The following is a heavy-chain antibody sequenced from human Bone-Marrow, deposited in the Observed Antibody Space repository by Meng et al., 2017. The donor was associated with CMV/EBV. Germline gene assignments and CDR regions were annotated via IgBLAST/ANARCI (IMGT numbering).Heavy chain of an antibody. J-gene: IGHJ4*02. CDR1: GSTFSSYS. CDR2: ISSSSSYI. V-gene: IGHV3-21*01. CDR3: AREPLRSIVVVPAASDY. D-gene: IGHD2-2*01. Sequence: GGSLRLSCEASGSTFSSYSMNWVRQAPGKGLEWVSSISSSSSYIYYPDSVKGRFTISRDNAKNSVYLQMNSLRAEDTAVYYCAREPLRSIVVVPAASDYWGQGTLVTVCS.